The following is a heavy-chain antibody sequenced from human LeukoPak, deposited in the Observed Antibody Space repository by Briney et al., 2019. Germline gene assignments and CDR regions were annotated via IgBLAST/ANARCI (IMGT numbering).Heavy chain of an antibody. Sequence: ASVTVSCKASGYTFTGYYMHWVRQAPGQGLEWMGWINPNSGGTNYAQKFQGRVTMTRDTSISTAYMELSRLRSDDTAVYYCATPSIAAAGTDYWGQGTLVTVSS. CDR1: GYTFTGYY. V-gene: IGHV1-2*02. CDR3: ATPSIAAAGTDY. D-gene: IGHD6-13*01. J-gene: IGHJ4*02. CDR2: INPNSGGT.